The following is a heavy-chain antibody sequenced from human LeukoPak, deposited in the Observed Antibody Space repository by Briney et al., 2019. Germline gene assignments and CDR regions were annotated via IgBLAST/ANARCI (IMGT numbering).Heavy chain of an antibody. CDR3: ARDSDWILFDY. V-gene: IGHV3-74*03. CDR1: GFTFNTYW. J-gene: IGHJ4*02. CDR2: VHREGTTT. D-gene: IGHD3/OR15-3a*01. Sequence: PGGSLRLSCAASGFTFNTYWMHWVRQAPGKGLVWVARVHREGTTTAYADSVKGRFTISRDNAKNTLYLQMTNLRAEDTAVCYCARDSDWILFDYWGRGTLVTVSS.